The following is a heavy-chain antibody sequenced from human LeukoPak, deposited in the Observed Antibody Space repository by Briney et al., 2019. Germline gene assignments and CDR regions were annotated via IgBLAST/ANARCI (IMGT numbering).Heavy chain of an antibody. J-gene: IGHJ4*02. CDR2: ITGSGGTS. V-gene: IGHV3-23*01. CDR3: AKWGDYDGLTGYSDC. CDR1: GFIFSNYA. Sequence: PGSSLRLSCASSGFIFSNYAMSGVRQAPGKGRVWVSAITGSGGTSWYADSVKGHFTISRDNSKNTLYLQMNSLRADDTAVYYCAKWGDYDGLTGYSDCWGQGTLVTVSS. D-gene: IGHD3-9*01.